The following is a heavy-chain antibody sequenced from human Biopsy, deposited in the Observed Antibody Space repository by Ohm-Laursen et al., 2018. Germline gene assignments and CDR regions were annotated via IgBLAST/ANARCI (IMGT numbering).Heavy chain of an antibody. D-gene: IGHD6-6*01. CDR3: ARDSSRRAREGGMDV. CDR1: GISFSRSA. CDR2: ISENSSHI. J-gene: IGHJ6*02. Sequence: SLRLSCAATGISFSRSAMNWVRQAPGKGLEWISYISENSSHIYDADSVRGRFTVARDIAKNSLYLQLNSLRVEDTAVYYCARDSSRRAREGGMDVWGQGTTVTVSS. V-gene: IGHV3-21*01.